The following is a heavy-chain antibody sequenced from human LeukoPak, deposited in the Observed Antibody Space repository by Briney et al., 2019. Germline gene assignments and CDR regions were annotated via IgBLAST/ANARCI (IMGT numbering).Heavy chain of an antibody. Sequence: SETLSLTCTVSGGSISTYYWSWIRRPPGKGLEWIAYIHASGPTNYNPSLKSRITISVDTSKNQFSLKLSSVTAADTAVYYCARHDAGVAARPFDNWGQGTLVTVSS. D-gene: IGHD6-6*01. J-gene: IGHJ4*02. V-gene: IGHV4-4*09. CDR2: IHASGPT. CDR3: ARHDAGVAARPFDN. CDR1: GGSISTYY.